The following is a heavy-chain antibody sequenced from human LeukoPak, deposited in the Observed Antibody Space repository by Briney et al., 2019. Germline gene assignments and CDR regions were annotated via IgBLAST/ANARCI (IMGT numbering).Heavy chain of an antibody. CDR1: GFTFSMSA. Sequence: GGSLRLSCVGSGFTFSMSAMHRVRQAPGKGLEWVSAISGSGGSTYYADSVKGRFTISRDNSKNTLYLQMNSLRAEDTAVYYCAKDAVAGTGYWGQGTLVTVSS. CDR2: ISGSGGST. D-gene: IGHD6-19*01. CDR3: AKDAVAGTGY. J-gene: IGHJ4*02. V-gene: IGHV3-23*01.